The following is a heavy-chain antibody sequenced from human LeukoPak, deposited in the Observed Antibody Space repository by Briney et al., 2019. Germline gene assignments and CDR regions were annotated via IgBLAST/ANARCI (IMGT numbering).Heavy chain of an antibody. CDR1: RGSISSDH. CDR2: IYDSGNT. CDR3: ARHIPGPYYFDY. Sequence: PSETLSLTCTVSRGSISSDHWSWIRQPPGKGLEWIGYIYDSGNTKYNPSLKSRVTMSVDTSKNQFSLKVTSVTAADTAVYYCARHIPGPYYFDYRGQGTLVTVSS. J-gene: IGHJ4*02. V-gene: IGHV4-59*08. D-gene: IGHD1-14*01.